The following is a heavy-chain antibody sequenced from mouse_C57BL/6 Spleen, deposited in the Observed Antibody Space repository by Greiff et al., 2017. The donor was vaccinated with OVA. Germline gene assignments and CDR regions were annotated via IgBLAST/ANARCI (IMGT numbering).Heavy chain of an antibody. CDR1: GFTFSDYY. CDR3: ARGYDYDNFDY. CDR2: INYDGSST. J-gene: IGHJ2*01. Sequence: EVMLVESEGGLVQPGSSMKLSCTASGFTFSDYYMAWVRQVPEKGLEWVANINYDGSSTYYLDSLKSRFIISRDNAKNILYLQMSSLKSEDTATYYCARGYDYDNFDYWGQGTTLTVSS. D-gene: IGHD2-4*01. V-gene: IGHV5-16*01.